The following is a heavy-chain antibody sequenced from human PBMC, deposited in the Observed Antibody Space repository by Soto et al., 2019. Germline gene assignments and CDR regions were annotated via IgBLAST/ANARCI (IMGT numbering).Heavy chain of an antibody. J-gene: IGHJ3*02. CDR3: ARPTYYDYIWGSYRYNDAFDI. CDR2: ISSSSSYI. Sequence: GSLRLSCAASGFTFSSYSMNWVRQAPGKGLEWVSSISSSSSYIYYADSVKGRFTISRDNAKNSLYLQMNSLRAEDTAVYYCARPTYYDYIWGSYRYNDAFDIWGQGTMVTVSS. CDR1: GFTFSSYS. V-gene: IGHV3-21*01. D-gene: IGHD3-16*02.